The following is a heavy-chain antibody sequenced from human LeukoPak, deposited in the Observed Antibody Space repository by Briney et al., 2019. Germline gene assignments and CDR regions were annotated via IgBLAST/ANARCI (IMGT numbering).Heavy chain of an antibody. Sequence: PGGSLRLSCAASGFTFDDYGMSWVRQAPGTGLEWVSGINWNGGSTGYADSVKGRFTISRDNAKNSLYLQMNSLRAEDTALYYCARAAGRIFGVVNDYWGQGTLVTVSS. V-gene: IGHV3-20*04. D-gene: IGHD3-3*01. CDR1: GFTFDDYG. J-gene: IGHJ4*02. CDR3: ARAAGRIFGVVNDY. CDR2: INWNGGST.